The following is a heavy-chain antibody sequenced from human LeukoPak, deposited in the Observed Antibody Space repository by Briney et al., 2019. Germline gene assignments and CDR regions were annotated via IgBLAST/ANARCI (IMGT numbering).Heavy chain of an antibody. CDR2: INPDSGGT. V-gene: IGHV1-2*02. CDR3: ARVDDRGHYYDSSGPRKLFDY. Sequence: GASVKVSCKASGGTFSSYAISWVRQAPGQGLEWMGWINPDSGGTKYAQKFQGRVTMTRDTSISTAYMELSRLRSDDTALYYCARVDDRGHYYDSSGPRKLFDYWGQGTLVTVSS. CDR1: GGTFSSYA. D-gene: IGHD3-22*01. J-gene: IGHJ4*02.